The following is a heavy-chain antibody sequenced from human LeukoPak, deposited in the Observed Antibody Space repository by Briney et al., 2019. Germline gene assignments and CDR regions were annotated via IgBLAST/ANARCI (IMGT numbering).Heavy chain of an antibody. D-gene: IGHD6-13*01. CDR2: ISSSSSTI. CDR3: ARYSSSWYGNTRFYYYYYMDV. CDR1: GFTFSSYS. J-gene: IGHJ6*03. Sequence: GGSLRLACAASGFTFSSYSMNWVRQAPGKGLEWVSYISSSSSTIYYADSVKGRFTISRDNAKNSLYLQMNSLRAEDTAVYYCARYSSSWYGNTRFYYYYYMDVWGKGTTVTVSS. V-gene: IGHV3-48*01.